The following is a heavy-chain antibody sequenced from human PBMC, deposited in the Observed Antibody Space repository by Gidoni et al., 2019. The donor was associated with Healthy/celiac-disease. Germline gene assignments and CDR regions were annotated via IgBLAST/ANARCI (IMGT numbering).Heavy chain of an antibody. D-gene: IGHD4-17*01. Sequence: EVQLVESGGGLVQPGGSLRLSCAASGFTVSSNYMSWVRKPPGKGLEWVSVIYSGGSTYYADSVKGRFTISRDNSKNTLYLQMNSLRAEDTAVYYCARDDDYGGNSEGYWGQGTLVTVSS. J-gene: IGHJ4*02. CDR2: IYSGGST. V-gene: IGHV3-66*01. CDR3: ARDDDYGGNSEGY. CDR1: GFTVSSNY.